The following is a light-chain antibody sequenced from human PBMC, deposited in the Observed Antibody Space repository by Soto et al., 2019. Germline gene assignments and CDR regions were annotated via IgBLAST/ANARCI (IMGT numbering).Light chain of an antibody. CDR3: QSYDSSLSVV. CDR1: SSNIGAGYD. CDR2: GNF. J-gene: IGLJ2*01. V-gene: IGLV1-40*01. Sequence: QPVLTQPPSVSGAPGQRVTISCTGSSSNIGAGYDVQWYQQLPGTAPKLLIHGNFNRPSGVPDRFSASKSGTSASLAITGLQAEDEADYYCQSYDSSLSVVFGGGTQLTVL.